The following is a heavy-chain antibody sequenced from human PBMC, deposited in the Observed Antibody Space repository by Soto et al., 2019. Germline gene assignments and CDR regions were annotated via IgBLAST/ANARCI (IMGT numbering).Heavy chain of an antibody. CDR2: IYPGDSDT. D-gene: IGHD3-3*01. CDR1: VCSFTSYG. J-gene: IGHJ4*02. CDR3: ARAPYYDFWSGYYEPFAY. V-gene: IGHV5-51*01. Sequence: PVEPLRIWGKGAVCSFTSYGIGWVRQMPVKVLEWMGIIYPGDSDTRYSPSFQGQVTISADKSISTAYLQWSSLKASDTAMYYCARAPYYDFWSGYYEPFAYWGQGTLVPVYS.